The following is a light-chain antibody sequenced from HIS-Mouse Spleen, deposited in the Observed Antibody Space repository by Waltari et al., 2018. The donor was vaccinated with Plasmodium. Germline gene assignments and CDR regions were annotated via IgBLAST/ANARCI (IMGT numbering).Light chain of an antibody. CDR3: AAWDDSLNGYV. CDR2: SIN. V-gene: IGLV1-44*01. CDR1: SSNIGSNT. J-gene: IGLJ1*01. Sequence: QSVLTQPPSASGTPGQRVTISCSGSSSNIGSNTVNWYQQPPGTAPKLLIYSINHRPSGVPDRFPGSKSGTSASLAISGLQSEDEADYYCAAWDDSLNGYVFGTGTKVTVL.